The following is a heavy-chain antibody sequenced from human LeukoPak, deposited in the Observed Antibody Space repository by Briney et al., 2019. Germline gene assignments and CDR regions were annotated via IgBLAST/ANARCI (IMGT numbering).Heavy chain of an antibody. Sequence: ASVKVSCKASGYTFTSYGISWVRQAPGQGLEWMGRIIPILGIANYAQKFQGRVTITADKSTSTAYMELSSLRSEDTAVYYCARSRGDCSGGSCYSSGWFDPWGQGTLVTVSS. V-gene: IGHV1-69*04. CDR3: ARSRGDCSGGSCYSSGWFDP. D-gene: IGHD2-15*01. CDR1: GYTFTSYG. J-gene: IGHJ5*02. CDR2: IIPILGIA.